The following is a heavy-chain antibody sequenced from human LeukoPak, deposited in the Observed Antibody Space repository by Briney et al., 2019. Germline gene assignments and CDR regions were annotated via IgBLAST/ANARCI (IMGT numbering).Heavy chain of an antibody. V-gene: IGHV3-21*01. CDR3: ARGIAASGYTMDV. CDR2: ISPSGNYI. Sequence: GGSLRLSCAASGLTFSGYTMNWVRQAPGKGLEWVASISPSGNYIYYADSVKGRFTISRDNAKNSLFLQMNSLRAEYTAVYSCARGIAASGYTMDVWGRGTTVTVSS. CDR1: GLTFSGYT. D-gene: IGHD6-13*01. J-gene: IGHJ6*02.